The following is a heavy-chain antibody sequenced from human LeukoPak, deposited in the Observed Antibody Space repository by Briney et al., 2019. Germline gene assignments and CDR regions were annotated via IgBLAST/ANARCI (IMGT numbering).Heavy chain of an antibody. D-gene: IGHD5-24*01. Sequence: SVKVSCKASGGTFSSYAISWVRQAPGQGLEWMGRIIPIFGTANYTQKFQGRVTITTDESTSTAYMELSSLRSEDTAVYYCARGGDGYNLGWFDYWGQGTLVTVSS. J-gene: IGHJ4*02. CDR3: ARGGDGYNLGWFDY. CDR1: GGTFSSYA. CDR2: IIPIFGTA. V-gene: IGHV1-69*05.